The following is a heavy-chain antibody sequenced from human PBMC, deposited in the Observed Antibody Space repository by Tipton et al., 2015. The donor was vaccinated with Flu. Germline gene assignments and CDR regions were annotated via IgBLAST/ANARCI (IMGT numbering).Heavy chain of an antibody. D-gene: IGHD3-10*02. J-gene: IGHJ4*02. Sequence: TLSLTCSVSGGSINSYYWSWIRQPAGKGLEWIGRIYTAESTNYNPSLKSRVTMSVDTSKNQFSLNLSSVTAADTAVYYCARLSYYDVDLKNFYFDHWGQGVLVTVSS. V-gene: IGHV4-4*07. CDR1: GGSINSYY. CDR3: ARLSYYDVDLKNFYFDH. CDR2: IYTAEST.